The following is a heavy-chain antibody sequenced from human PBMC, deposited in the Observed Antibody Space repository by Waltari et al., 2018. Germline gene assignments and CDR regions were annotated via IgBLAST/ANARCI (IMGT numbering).Heavy chain of an antibody. V-gene: IGHV3-9*01. CDR1: GFPFDYYS. CDR3: VKSQSSTLNDYTNNFDH. D-gene: IGHD3-16*01. Sequence: EVQVVESGGGSVQPGRSLRLSCLASGFPFDYYSMPWVRQPPGKGLEWVSGISWNSGSIDYADSVKGRFAISRDNTKNSLFLEMSSLRIEDTAFYYCVKSQSSTLNDYTNNFDHWGQGTLVTVSS. CDR2: ISWNSGSI. J-gene: IGHJ4*02.